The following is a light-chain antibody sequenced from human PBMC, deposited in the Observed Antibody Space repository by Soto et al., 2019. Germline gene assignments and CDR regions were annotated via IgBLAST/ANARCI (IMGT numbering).Light chain of an antibody. V-gene: IGLV2-14*01. Sequence: QSALTQPASVSGSPGQSITISCTGTSSDVGGYHYVSWYQQHPGKAPKLMIYDVSNRPSGVSNRFSGSKSGNTASLTISGLQAEDEADYYCSSYTSSSTYVFGTGTQGHRP. J-gene: IGLJ1*01. CDR1: SSDVGGYHY. CDR2: DVS. CDR3: SSYTSSSTYV.